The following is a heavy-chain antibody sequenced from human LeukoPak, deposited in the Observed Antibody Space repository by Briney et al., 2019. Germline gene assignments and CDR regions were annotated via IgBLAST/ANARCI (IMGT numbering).Heavy chain of an antibody. CDR1: GGSFSGYY. J-gene: IGHJ3*02. D-gene: IGHD5-18*01. Sequence: SETLSLTCAVYGGSFSGYYWSWIRQPPGKGLEWIGEINHSGSTNYNPSLKSRVTISVDTSKNQFSLKLSSVTAADTAVYYCARGSQRGYSLSDAFDIWGQGTMVSVSS. CDR3: ARGSQRGYSLSDAFDI. V-gene: IGHV4-34*01. CDR2: INHSGST.